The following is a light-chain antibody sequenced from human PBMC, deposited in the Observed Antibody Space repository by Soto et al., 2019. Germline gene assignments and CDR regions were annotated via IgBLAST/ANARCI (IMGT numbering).Light chain of an antibody. CDR1: QSISSY. Sequence: EIVLTQSPGTLSLSPGPRATLSCRASQSISSYLDWYQQKPGQAPKFLIYAASTLATGIPSRFSGSGSGTDFTLTISSLQSEDFAIYYCQQSYNCPRAFGHGTKVDIK. CDR2: AAS. V-gene: IGKV3-15*01. CDR3: QQSYNCPRA. J-gene: IGKJ1*01.